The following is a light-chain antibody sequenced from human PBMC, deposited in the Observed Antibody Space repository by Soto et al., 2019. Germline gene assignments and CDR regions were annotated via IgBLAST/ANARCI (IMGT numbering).Light chain of an antibody. CDR3: MQGTHWPWT. Sequence: DVVMTRSPLSLPVGLVQPAAISFMSSQSFVFSDGNSYVNWFKQRXGQSPRXXSYKASNRDPGVPDRFRGSGSGTEFTLKITRVEAEDVGVYYCMQGTHWPWTFGQGTKVDI. J-gene: IGKJ1*01. CDR2: KAS. V-gene: IGKV2-30*01. CDR1: QSFVFSDGNSY.